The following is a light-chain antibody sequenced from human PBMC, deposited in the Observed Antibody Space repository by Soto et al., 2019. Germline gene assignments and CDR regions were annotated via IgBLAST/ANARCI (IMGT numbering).Light chain of an antibody. Sequence: QSVLTQPPSASGAPGRRVTISCTGSSSNIGAGYDVHWYQQLPGTAPKLLIYGNSNRPSGVPDRFSGSKSGTSASLAITGLQAEDEADYYCQSYDSSLSGSDVVFGGGTKLTVL. V-gene: IGLV1-40*01. CDR2: GNS. CDR1: SSNIGAGYD. CDR3: QSYDSSLSGSDVV. J-gene: IGLJ2*01.